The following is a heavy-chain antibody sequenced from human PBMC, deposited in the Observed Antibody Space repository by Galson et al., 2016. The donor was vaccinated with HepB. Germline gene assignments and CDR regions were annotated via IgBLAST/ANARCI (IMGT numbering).Heavy chain of an antibody. V-gene: IGHV3-21*01. CDR1: GFSFSRYG. Sequence: SLRLSCAASGFSFSRYGMRWVRQAPGKGLEWVSSISTTTRYIYYADSVKGRFTISRDNSKNSLYLQMNSLRAEDTAVYYCGSGEDSYYYGMDVWGQGTTVTVSS. J-gene: IGHJ6*02. CDR2: ISTTTRYI. CDR3: GSGEDSYYYGMDV. D-gene: IGHD3-10*01.